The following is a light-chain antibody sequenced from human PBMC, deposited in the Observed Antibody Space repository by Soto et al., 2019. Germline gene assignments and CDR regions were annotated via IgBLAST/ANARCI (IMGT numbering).Light chain of an antibody. Sequence: DIVMTQSPATLSVSPGDRAALSCRASQSVDNDLAWYQQKPGQPPRLLIYDASARATGIPARFSGSQSGTEFTLTITSLLSEDFAVYFCQQYNTWPLTFGGGTKVDIK. CDR3: QQYNTWPLT. CDR1: QSVDND. J-gene: IGKJ4*01. V-gene: IGKV3D-15*01. CDR2: DAS.